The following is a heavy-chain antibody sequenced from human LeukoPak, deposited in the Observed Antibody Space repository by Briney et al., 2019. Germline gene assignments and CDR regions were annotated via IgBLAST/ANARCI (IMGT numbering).Heavy chain of an antibody. J-gene: IGHJ6*02. CDR2: VNYSGSS. CDR1: DGSISSGGYY. D-gene: IGHD3-3*01. V-gene: IGHV4-61*08. CDR3: TRTHGGTSCYHYDVDV. Sequence: SETLSLTCAVSDGSISSGGYYWSWIRPHPGQGLEWIMYVNYSGSSNSNPSLKSRGTISVDTSKNQFSLKLTTVTAADTAVYYCTRTHGGTSCYHYDVDVWGQGTTVTVSS.